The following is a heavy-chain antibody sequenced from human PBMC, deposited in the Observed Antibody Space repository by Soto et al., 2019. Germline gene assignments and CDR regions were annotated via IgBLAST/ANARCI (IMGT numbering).Heavy chain of an antibody. CDR3: ARDRNHGLDN. CDR2: ISANSGNT. V-gene: IGHV1-18*01. J-gene: IGHJ4*02. Sequence: QVQLVQSGAEVKKPGASVKVSCKASGYTSTSNGISWVRQAPGQGLEWMGWISANSGNTNYAQKLQGRVIMTTETSTTTAYMELRSLRSDDTAVYYCARDRNHGLDNWGQGTLVTVSS. D-gene: IGHD1-1*01. CDR1: GYTSTSNG.